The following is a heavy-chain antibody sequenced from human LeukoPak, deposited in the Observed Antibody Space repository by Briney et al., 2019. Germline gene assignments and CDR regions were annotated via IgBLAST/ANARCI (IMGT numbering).Heavy chain of an antibody. CDR2: INSDGSST. V-gene: IGHV3-74*03. CDR1: GFTFSRYW. D-gene: IGHD3-10*01. J-gene: IGHJ4*02. CDR3: VRDNYGVDY. Sequence: PGGSLRLSCAASGFTFSRYWMQWVRQAPGQGLVWLSHINSDGSSTTYADSVRGRFTTSRDNANNTLYLQMNSLRAEDTAVYYCVRDNYGVDYWGQGTLVTVSS.